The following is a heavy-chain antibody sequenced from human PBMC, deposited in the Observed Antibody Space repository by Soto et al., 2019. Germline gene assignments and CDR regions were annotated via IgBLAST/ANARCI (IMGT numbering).Heavy chain of an antibody. CDR2: ISRSSSSI. D-gene: IGHD5-18*01. V-gene: IGHV3-48*02. J-gene: IGHJ4*01. CDR1: GFTFSTYA. Sequence: GSLRLSCAASGFTFSTYAMDWVRQAPGKGLEWVSHISRSSSSIYYADSVRGRFTISRDNAKQSLYLQMNSLRDEDTAVYFCARVEIDTIKIEYWGQGTLVTVSS. CDR3: ARVEIDTIKIEY.